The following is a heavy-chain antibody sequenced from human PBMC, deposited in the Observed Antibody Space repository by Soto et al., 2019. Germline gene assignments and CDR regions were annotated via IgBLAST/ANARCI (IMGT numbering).Heavy chain of an antibody. Sequence: EVPLVESGGGLVQPGGSLRLSCAASGFTFSSYWMHWVRQAPGKGLVWVSRINSDGSSTSYADSVKGRFTISRDNAKNTLYLQMTSLRAEDTAVYYCARGGSLNWYFDLWGRGTLVTVSS. CDR3: ARGGSLNWYFDL. CDR1: GFTFSSYW. D-gene: IGHD1-26*01. CDR2: INSDGSST. V-gene: IGHV3-74*01. J-gene: IGHJ2*01.